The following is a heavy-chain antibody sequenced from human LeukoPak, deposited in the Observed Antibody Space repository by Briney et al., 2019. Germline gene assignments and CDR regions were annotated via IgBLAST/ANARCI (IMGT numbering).Heavy chain of an antibody. J-gene: IGHJ4*02. CDR2: IYHSGST. Sequence: SETLSLTCTVSGGSISSYYWSWIRQPPGKGLEWIGSIYHSGSTYYNPSLKSRVTISVDTSKNQFSLKLSSVTAADTAVYYCARSSGYDGYYFDYWGQGTLVTVSS. V-gene: IGHV4-59*08. CDR1: GGSISSYY. CDR3: ARSSGYDGYYFDY. D-gene: IGHD5-12*01.